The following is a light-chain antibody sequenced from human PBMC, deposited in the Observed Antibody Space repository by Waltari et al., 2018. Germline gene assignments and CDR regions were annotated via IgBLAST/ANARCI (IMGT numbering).Light chain of an antibody. J-gene: IGLJ3*02. CDR1: GSNIGAGFD. V-gene: IGLV1-40*01. Sequence: QSVLTQPPSVSGAPGPRVTISCTGSGSNIGAGFDVHWYQQLPGTAPKLLVYGNNSRPSGVPDRFSASKSGTSASLAITGLQAEDEADYYCQSYDSSLTGSWVFGGGTKLTVL. CDR2: GNN. CDR3: QSYDSSLTGSWV.